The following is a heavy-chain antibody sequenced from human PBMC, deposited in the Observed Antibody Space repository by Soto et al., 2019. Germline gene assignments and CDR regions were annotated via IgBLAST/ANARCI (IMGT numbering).Heavy chain of an antibody. V-gene: IGHV1-2*02. D-gene: IGHD6-6*01. CDR1: GYTFTGYY. Sequence: SVKVSCKSSGYTFTGYYIHWVRQAPGQGLEWMGWINPNSGGTNYAQKFQGRVTMTRDTSISTAYMELSRLRSDDTAVYYCARGGIAARRDYYYYGMDVWGQGTTVTVSS. CDR3: ARGGIAARRDYYYYGMDV. J-gene: IGHJ6*02. CDR2: INPNSGGT.